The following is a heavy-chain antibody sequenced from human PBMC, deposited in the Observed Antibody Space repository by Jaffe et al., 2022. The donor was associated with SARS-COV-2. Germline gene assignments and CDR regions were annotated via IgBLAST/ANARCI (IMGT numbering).Heavy chain of an antibody. D-gene: IGHD3-16*01. CDR2: ISSSSSTI. CDR1: GFTFSSYS. J-gene: IGHJ3*02. CDR3: ARDELGGGAFDISGEGAFDI. V-gene: IGHV3-48*01. Sequence: EVQLVESGGGLVQPGGSLRLSCAASGFTFSSYSMNWVRQAPGKGLEWVSYISSSSSTIYYADSVKGRFTISRDNAKNSLYLQMNSLRAEDTAVYYCARDELGGGAFDISGEGAFDIWGQGTMVTVSS.